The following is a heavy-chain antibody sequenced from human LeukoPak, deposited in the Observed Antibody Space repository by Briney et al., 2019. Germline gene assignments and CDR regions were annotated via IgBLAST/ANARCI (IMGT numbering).Heavy chain of an antibody. CDR1: RFTFSSYA. CDR3: ATPPTVTRNY. CDR2: ISGSGGST. Sequence: GGSLRLSCAASRFTFSSYAMSWVRQAPGKGLEWVSSISGSGGSTYYADSVKGRFTISRDNSKNTLYLQMNSLRAEDTAVYYCATPPTVTRNYWGQGTLVTVSS. J-gene: IGHJ4*02. D-gene: IGHD4-17*01. V-gene: IGHV3-23*01.